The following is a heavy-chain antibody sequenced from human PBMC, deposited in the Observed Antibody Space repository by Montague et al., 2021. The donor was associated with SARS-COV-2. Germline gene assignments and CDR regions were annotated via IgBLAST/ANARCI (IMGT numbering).Heavy chain of an antibody. CDR1: GDSVSSNPAA. CDR3: ARGFNTAMVKFDC. V-gene: IGHV6-1*01. Sequence: CAISGDSVSSNPAAWNWIRQSPSRGLEWLGRTYYRSKWYYDYAVSVKSQITINPDTSKNQFSLQLNSVTPEDTAVYYCARGFNTAMVKFDCWGQGTLVTVSS. D-gene: IGHD5-18*01. J-gene: IGHJ4*02. CDR2: TYYRSKWYY.